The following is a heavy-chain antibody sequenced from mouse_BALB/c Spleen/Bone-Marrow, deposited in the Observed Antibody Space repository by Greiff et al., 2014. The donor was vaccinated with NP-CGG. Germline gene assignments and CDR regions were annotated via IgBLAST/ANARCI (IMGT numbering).Heavy chain of an antibody. CDR2: IDPANGNT. CDR3: ACYVYGYYFDY. Sequence: VQLKESGAELVKPGASVKLSCTASGFNIKDTYMHWVKQRPEQGLEWIGRIDPANGNTKYDPKFQGKATITADTSSNTAYLQLSSLTSEDTAVYYRACYVYGYYFDYWGQGTTLTVSS. V-gene: IGHV14-3*02. D-gene: IGHD2-2*01. J-gene: IGHJ2*01. CDR1: GFNIKDTY.